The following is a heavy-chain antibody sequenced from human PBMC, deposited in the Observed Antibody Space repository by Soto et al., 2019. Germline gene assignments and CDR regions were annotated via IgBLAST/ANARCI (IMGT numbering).Heavy chain of an antibody. CDR1: GGTFSSYA. Sequence: QVQVVQSGAEVKKPGSSVKVSCKASGGTFSSYAVNWVRQAPGQGLEWMGVIIPVFATTHYAQNSQGRVTITADESTGTAYLELSSLRSADTAVYYCAISGRRSCIGAPCYPYFDYWCQGTLVTVSS. CDR2: IIPVFATT. CDR3: AISGRRSCIGAPCYPYFDY. V-gene: IGHV1-69*01. D-gene: IGHD2-15*01. J-gene: IGHJ4*02.